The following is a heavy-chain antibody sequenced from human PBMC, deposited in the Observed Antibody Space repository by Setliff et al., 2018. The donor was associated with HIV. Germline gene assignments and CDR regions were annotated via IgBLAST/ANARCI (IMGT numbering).Heavy chain of an antibody. D-gene: IGHD3-3*01. Sequence: SWVRQPAGRGLEWVGRIKSKTDGGTTDHAAPVKGRFTISRDDSKNSLSLHMNSLKTEDTAVYYCSRQIFGVLIGYYGLDVWGQGITVTVSS. CDR2: IKSKTDGGTT. V-gene: IGHV3-15*01. J-gene: IGHJ6*02. CDR3: SRQIFGVLIGYYGLDV.